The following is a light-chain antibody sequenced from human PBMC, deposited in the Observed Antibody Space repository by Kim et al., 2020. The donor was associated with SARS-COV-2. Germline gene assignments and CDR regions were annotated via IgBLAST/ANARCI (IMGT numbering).Light chain of an antibody. CDR1: QEIGKD. Sequence: ADGGDRVTITCRERQEIGKDLEWYQQKPGKAPKLLIYAESSLQSGVPSRFGGSGSGTDFTLTISSLQPEDFATYYCLQDYYYPLTFGGGTKVEIK. CDR3: LQDYYYPLT. CDR2: AES. V-gene: IGKV1-6*01. J-gene: IGKJ4*01.